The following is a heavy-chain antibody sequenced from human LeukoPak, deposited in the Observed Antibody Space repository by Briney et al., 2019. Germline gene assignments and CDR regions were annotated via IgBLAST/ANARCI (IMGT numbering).Heavy chain of an antibody. V-gene: IGHV1-69*13. Sequence: SVKVSCTASGGTFSSYAISWVRQAPGQGLEWMGGIIPIFGTANYAQKFQGRVTITADESTSTAYMELSSLRSDDTAVYYCARDYYGSGSYYAPTDYWGQGTLVTVSS. CDR2: IIPIFGTA. D-gene: IGHD3-10*01. J-gene: IGHJ4*02. CDR1: GGTFSSYA. CDR3: ARDYYGSGSYYAPTDY.